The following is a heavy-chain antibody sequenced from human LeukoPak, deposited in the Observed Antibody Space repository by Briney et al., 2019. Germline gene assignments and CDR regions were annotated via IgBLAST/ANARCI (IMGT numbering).Heavy chain of an antibody. J-gene: IGHJ4*02. CDR1: GFTFSSYE. V-gene: IGHV3-23*01. D-gene: IGHD3-10*01. Sequence: GGSLRLSCAASGFTFSSYEMNWVRQAPGKGLEWVSAISGSGGSTYYADSVKGRFTISRDNAKNTLHLQMNSLRAEDTAVYYCARGARGSGTASDYWGQGTLVTVSS. CDR2: ISGSGGST. CDR3: ARGARGSGTASDY.